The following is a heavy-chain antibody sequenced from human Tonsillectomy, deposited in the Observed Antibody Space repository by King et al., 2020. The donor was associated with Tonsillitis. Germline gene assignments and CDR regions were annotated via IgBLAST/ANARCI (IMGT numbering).Heavy chain of an antibody. Sequence: VQLVESGGGLVQPGGSLRLSCAASEFTFSSYAMSWVRQAPGKGLEWVSGISVSGGSTYYADSVKGRFTISRDNSKNTLYLQMNSLRAEDTAVYYCAKDPVDCGGDYYPPTAYWYFDLWGRGTLVTVSS. CDR1: EFTFSSYA. V-gene: IGHV3-23*04. D-gene: IGHD2-21*02. CDR3: AKDPVDCGGDYYPPTAYWYFDL. J-gene: IGHJ2*01. CDR2: ISVSGGST.